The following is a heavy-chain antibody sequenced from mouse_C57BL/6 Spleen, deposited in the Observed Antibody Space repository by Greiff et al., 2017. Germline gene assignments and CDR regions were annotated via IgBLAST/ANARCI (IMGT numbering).Heavy chain of an antibody. J-gene: IGHJ2*01. D-gene: IGHD3-3*01. V-gene: IGHV1-54*01. CDR2: INPGSGGP. CDR1: GYAFTNYL. Sequence: QVQLQQSGAELVRPGTSVKVSCKASGYAFTNYLIEWVKQRPGQGLEWIGVINPGSGGPNYNEKFKGKATLTADKSSSTAYMQLSSLTSEDSAVYFCARKGDGFDYWGQGTTLTVSS. CDR3: ARKGDGFDY.